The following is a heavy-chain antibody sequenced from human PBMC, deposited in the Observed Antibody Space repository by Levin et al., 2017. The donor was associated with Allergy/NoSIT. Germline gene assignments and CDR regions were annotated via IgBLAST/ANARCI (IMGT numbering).Heavy chain of an antibody. D-gene: IGHD5-18*01. CDR3: ARDGDTIMVEDGFDF. CDR1: GYTFTDYY. V-gene: IGHV1-2*02. Sequence: GESLKISCKASGYTFTDYYIHWVRQAPGQGLAWMGWLNPNSAHTKFAQKFQGRVTMTRDTSTSTAYIDLTSLTYDDTAVYYCARDGDTIMVEDGFDFWGQGTMVTVSS. J-gene: IGHJ3*01. CDR2: LNPNSAHT.